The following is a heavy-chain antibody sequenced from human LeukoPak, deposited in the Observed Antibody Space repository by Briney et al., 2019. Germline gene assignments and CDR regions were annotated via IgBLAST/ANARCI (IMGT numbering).Heavy chain of an antibody. CDR2: IYYSGST. D-gene: IGHD2-21*01. CDR1: GGSISSGGYY. CDR3: ARVYSGFFDY. V-gene: IGHV4-31*03. J-gene: IGHJ4*02. Sequence: SQTLSLTCTVSGGSISSGGYYWSWIRRHPGKGLEWIGYIYYSGSTYYNPSLKSRVTISVDTSKNQFSLKLSSVTAADTAVYYCARVYSGFFDYWGQGTLVTVSS.